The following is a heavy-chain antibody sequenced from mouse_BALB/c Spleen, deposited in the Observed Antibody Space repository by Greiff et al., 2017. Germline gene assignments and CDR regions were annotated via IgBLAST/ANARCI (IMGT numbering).Heavy chain of an antibody. CDR3: ASHYYGLGGYYFDY. D-gene: IGHD1-2*01. CDR2: ISNGGGST. V-gene: IGHV5-12-2*01. J-gene: IGHJ2*01. Sequence: EVKLVESGGGLVQPGGSLKLSCAASGFTFSSYTMSWVRQTPEKRLEWVAYISNGGGSTYYPDTVKGRFTISRDNAKNTLYLQMSSLKSEDTAMYYCASHYYGLGGYYFDYWGQGTTVTVSS. CDR1: GFTFSSYT.